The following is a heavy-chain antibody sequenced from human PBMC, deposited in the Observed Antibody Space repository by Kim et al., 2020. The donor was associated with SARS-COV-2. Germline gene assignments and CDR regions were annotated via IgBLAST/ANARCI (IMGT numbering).Heavy chain of an antibody. CDR3: ARGYEYCSSTSCYGLGHFDY. CDR2: INHSGST. Sequence: SETLSLTCAVYGGSFSGYYWSWIRQPPGKGLEWIGEINHSGSTNYNPSLKSRVTISVDTSKNQFSLKLSSVTAADTAVYYCARGYEYCSSTSCYGLGHFDYWGQGTLVTVSS. J-gene: IGHJ4*02. D-gene: IGHD2-2*01. V-gene: IGHV4-34*01. CDR1: GGSFSGYY.